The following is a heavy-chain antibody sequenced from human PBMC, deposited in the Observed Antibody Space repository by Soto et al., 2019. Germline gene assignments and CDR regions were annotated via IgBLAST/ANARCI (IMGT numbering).Heavy chain of an antibody. J-gene: IGHJ5*02. D-gene: IGHD6-19*01. CDR2: IYYSGST. V-gene: IGHV4-30-4*01. CDR1: GGSISSGDYY. CDR3: ARVAVAGPYNWFDP. Sequence: SETLSLTCTVSGGSISSGDYYWSWIRQPPGKGLEWIGYIYYSGSTYYNPSLKSRVTISVDTSKNQFSLKLSSVTAADTAVYYCARVAVAGPYNWFDPWGQGTLVTV.